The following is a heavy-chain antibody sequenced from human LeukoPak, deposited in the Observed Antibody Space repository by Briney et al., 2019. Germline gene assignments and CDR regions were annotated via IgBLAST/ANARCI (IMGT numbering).Heavy chain of an antibody. CDR1: GFTFSSYG. CDR2: IWYDGSNK. V-gene: IGHV3-33*06. Sequence: GGSLRLSCAASGFTFSSYGMHWVRQAPGKGLEWVAVIWYDGSNKYYADSVKGRFTISRDNSKNTLYLQMDSLRGEDTAVYYCAKDFRIGYSAHFDYWGQGALVTVSS. J-gene: IGHJ4*02. D-gene: IGHD2-21*01. CDR3: AKDFRIGYSAHFDY.